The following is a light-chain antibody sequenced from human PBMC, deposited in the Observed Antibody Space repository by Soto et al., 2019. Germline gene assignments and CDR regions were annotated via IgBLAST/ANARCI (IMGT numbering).Light chain of an antibody. CDR2: GAS. Sequence: EIVLTQSPGTLSLSPGERATLSCRASQSVSSSYLAWYQQKPGQAPRLLIYGASSRATGTPDRFSGSGSGTEFTLTISSLQSEDFAVYYCQQYNNWPRTFGQGTKVDI. V-gene: IGKV3-20*01. CDR1: QSVSSSY. CDR3: QQYNNWPRT. J-gene: IGKJ1*01.